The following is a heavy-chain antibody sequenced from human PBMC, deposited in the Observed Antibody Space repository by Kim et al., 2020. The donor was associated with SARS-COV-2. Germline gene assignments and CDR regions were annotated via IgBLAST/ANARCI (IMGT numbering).Heavy chain of an antibody. CDR1: GFTFSSYG. D-gene: IGHD3-3*01. V-gene: IGHV3-30*18. CDR3: AKTYDFWSGTPIDY. J-gene: IGHJ4*02. Sequence: GGSLRLSCAASGFTFSSYGMHWVRQAPGKGLEWVAVISYDGSNKYYADSVKGRFTISRDNSKNKLYLQMNSLRAEDTAVYYCAKTYDFWSGTPIDYWGQGTLVTVSS. CDR2: ISYDGSNK.